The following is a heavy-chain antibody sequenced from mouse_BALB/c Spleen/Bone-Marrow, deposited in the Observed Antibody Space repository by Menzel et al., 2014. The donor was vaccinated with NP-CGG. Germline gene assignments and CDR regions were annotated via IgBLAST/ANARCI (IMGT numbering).Heavy chain of an antibody. V-gene: IGHV1-20*02. Sequence: VQLQQSGPELVKPGASVKISCKASGYSFTDYFMNWVMQSHGKSLEWIGRINPYNGDTFYNQKFKGKATLTVDKSSSTAHMELRSLASEDSAVYYCARGGLLRAMDYWGQGTSVTVSS. J-gene: IGHJ4*01. CDR3: ARGGLLRAMDY. CDR1: GYSFTDYF. CDR2: INPYNGDT. D-gene: IGHD2-3*01.